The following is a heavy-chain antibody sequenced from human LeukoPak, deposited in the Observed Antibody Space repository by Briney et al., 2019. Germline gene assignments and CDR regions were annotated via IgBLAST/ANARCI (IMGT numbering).Heavy chain of an antibody. CDR2: ISGSGGST. CDR1: GFTFGSYA. CDR3: AKGTGSYFYYGMDV. V-gene: IGHV3-23*01. J-gene: IGHJ6*02. D-gene: IGHD1-14*01. Sequence: GGSLRLSCAASGFTFGSYAMSWVRQAPGKGLEWVSAISGSGGSTYHADSVKGRFTISRDNSKNTLYLQMNSLRAEDTAVYYCAKGTGSYFYYGMDVWGQGTTVTVSS.